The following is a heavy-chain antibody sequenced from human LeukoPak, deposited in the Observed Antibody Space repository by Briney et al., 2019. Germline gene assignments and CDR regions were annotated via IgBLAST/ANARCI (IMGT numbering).Heavy chain of an antibody. CDR1: GFAFNAYW. V-gene: IGHV3-74*01. D-gene: IGHD6-19*01. CDR3: AKVAYSGGWSPFDY. Sequence: PGGSLRLSCAASGFAFNAYWMHWVRQAPGEGVVLVSRTNSDGAITTYADSVKGRFTISRDNAKNTLYLQMSSLRAEDTAVYYCAKVAYSGGWSPFDYWGQGTLVTVSS. CDR2: TNSDGAIT. J-gene: IGHJ4*02.